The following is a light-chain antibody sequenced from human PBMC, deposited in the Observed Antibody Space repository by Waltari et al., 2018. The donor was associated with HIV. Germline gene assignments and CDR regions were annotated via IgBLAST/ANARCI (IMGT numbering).Light chain of an antibody. J-gene: IGKJ1*01. Sequence: DIVMTQSPDSLAVSLGERATINCKSSQSVLYTSTNKNYLAWYQQKSGQPPKLVIYWASSRESGVPDRFRGSGSGTNFTLTISILQAEDVALYYCQQYYSIPRTFGQGTKVEIQ. CDR2: WAS. CDR1: QSVLYTSTNKNY. CDR3: QQYYSIPRT. V-gene: IGKV4-1*01.